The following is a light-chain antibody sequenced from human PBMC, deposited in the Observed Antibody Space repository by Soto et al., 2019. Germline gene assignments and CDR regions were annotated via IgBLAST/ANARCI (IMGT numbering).Light chain of an antibody. J-gene: IGKJ4*01. Sequence: EIVLTQSPGTLSLSPGERATISCRASQSVPSGYVAWFQQKSGQAPRRLIYGASTRATGIPERFSGSGSGTDFTLTISRLEPEDFAVYFCQQYGTSFFTFGGGTKVDIK. CDR1: QSVPSGY. CDR2: GAS. CDR3: QQYGTSFFT. V-gene: IGKV3-20*01.